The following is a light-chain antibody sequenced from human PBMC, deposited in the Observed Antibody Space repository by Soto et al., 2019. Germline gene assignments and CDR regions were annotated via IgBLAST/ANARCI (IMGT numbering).Light chain of an antibody. CDR1: QSISSY. CDR3: QQGYSSPWT. V-gene: IGKV1-39*01. CDR2: DAS. Sequence: DIQMTQSPSSLSASVGDRVTITCRASQSISSYLNWYQQKPGKAPKLLIYDASSLESGVPSRFSGSGSGTDFTLTISSLQPEDFATYYCQQGYSSPWTFGQGTKVDIK. J-gene: IGKJ1*01.